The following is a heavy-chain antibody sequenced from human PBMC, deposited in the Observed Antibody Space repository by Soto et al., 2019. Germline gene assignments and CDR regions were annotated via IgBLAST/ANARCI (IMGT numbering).Heavy chain of an antibody. CDR2: IIPIFGTA. D-gene: IGHD6-6*01. V-gene: IGHV1-69*06. CDR3: AWEHSSSSKPSWN. J-gene: IGHJ4*02. Sequence: SVKVSCKASGGTFSSYAISWVRQAPGQGLEWMGGIIPIFGTANYAQKFQGRVTITADKSTSTAYMELSSLRSEDTAVYYCAWEHSSSSKPSWNWGQGTLVTVSS. CDR1: GGTFSSYA.